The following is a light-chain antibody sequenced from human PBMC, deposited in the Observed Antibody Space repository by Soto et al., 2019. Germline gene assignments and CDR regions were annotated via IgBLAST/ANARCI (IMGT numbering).Light chain of an antibody. CDR1: QSISSTY. J-gene: IGKJ2*01. V-gene: IGKV3-20*01. CDR3: QQYFGSLYT. CDR2: AAS. Sequence: SVLTQSPGTLSLSPGEGATLSCRTSQSISSTYLAWYQQRPGQAPRILIYAASSRATGIPDRFSGSGSGTDFTLTISRLEPEDFAVYYCQQYFGSLYTFGQGTKLEIK.